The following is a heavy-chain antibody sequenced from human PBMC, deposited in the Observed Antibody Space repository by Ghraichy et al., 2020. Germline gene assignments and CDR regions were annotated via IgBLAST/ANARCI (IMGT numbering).Heavy chain of an antibody. CDR3: VKELLVVPWDPFDY. V-gene: IGHV3-64*05. D-gene: IGHD2-2*01. CDR2: ISSNGDST. Sequence: GGSLRLSCSASGFTFNSYAMHWVRQAPGKGLEFVSAISSNGDSTYYADSVKGRFTISRDNSKSTLFVQMSSLRAEDTAVYYCVKELLVVPWDPFDYWGQGTLVTVSS. J-gene: IGHJ4*02. CDR1: GFTFNSYA.